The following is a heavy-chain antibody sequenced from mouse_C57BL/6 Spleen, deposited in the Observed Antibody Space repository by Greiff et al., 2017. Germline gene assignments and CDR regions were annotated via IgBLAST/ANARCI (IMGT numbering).Heavy chain of an antibody. Sequence: VQLQQPGAELVKPGASVKLSCKASGYTFTSYWMHWVKQRPGQGLEWIGMVHPNSGSTNYNEKFKSKATLTVDQSSSTAYMQLSSLTSEDSAVYYCALGGARGFAYWGQGTLVTVSA. V-gene: IGHV1-64*01. CDR3: ALGGARGFAY. J-gene: IGHJ3*01. CDR2: VHPNSGST. CDR1: GYTFTSYW. D-gene: IGHD3-1*01.